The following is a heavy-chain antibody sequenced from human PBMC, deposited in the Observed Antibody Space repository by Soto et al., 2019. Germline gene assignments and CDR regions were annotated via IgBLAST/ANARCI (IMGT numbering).Heavy chain of an antibody. CDR3: ARVKTYYDILTGYYKPHYFDY. CDR2: IYYSGST. Sequence: SETLSLTCTVSGGSISSYYWSWIRQPPGKGLEWIGYIYYSGSTNYNPSLKSRVTISVDTSKNQFSLKLSSVTAADTAVYYCARVKTYYDILTGYYKPHYFDYWGQGTLVTVSS. V-gene: IGHV4-59*01. J-gene: IGHJ4*02. D-gene: IGHD3-9*01. CDR1: GGSISSYY.